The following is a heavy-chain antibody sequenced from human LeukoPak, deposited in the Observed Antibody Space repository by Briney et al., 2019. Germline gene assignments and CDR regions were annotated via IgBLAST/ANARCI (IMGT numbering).Heavy chain of an antibody. CDR3: ARVPSMIRGVVNYGMDV. Sequence: ASVKVSCKASGYTFTGYYMHWVRQAPGQGLEWMGWINPNSGDTKYAQRFQGRVTMTRDTSINTAYMELRRLTSDDTAVYYCARVPSMIRGVVNYGMDVWGQGTTVTVSS. V-gene: IGHV1-2*02. D-gene: IGHD3-10*01. CDR1: GYTFTGYY. CDR2: INPNSGDT. J-gene: IGHJ6*02.